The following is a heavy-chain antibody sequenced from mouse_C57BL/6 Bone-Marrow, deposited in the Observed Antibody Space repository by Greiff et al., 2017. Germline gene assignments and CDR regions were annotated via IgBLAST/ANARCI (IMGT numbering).Heavy chain of an antibody. CDR2: INPNNGGT. CDR1: GYTFTDYY. Sequence: VQLQQSGPELVKPGASVKISCKASGYTFTDYYMNWVKQSHGKSLEWIGDINPNNGGTSYNQKFKGKATLTVDKSSSTAYMELRSLTSEDSAVYYCARGVVITTVVAGFDYWGQGTTLTVSS. J-gene: IGHJ2*01. V-gene: IGHV1-26*01. D-gene: IGHD1-1*01. CDR3: ARGVVITTVVAGFDY.